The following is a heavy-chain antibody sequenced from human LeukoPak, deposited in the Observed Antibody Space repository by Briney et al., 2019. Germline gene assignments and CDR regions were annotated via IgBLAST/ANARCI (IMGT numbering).Heavy chain of an antibody. D-gene: IGHD3-22*01. CDR2: MCGSAGCT. J-gene: IGHJ5*02. Sequence: GGSLRLSCAASGFTFNIYAMSWVRLAPGKGLQWVASMCGSAGCTFYADSVEGRFTISRDNSKNILHLEMNSLRAEDTAIYYCARDRPNYHESNGHYYDRDGDHWGQGTPVTVSS. V-gene: IGHV3-23*01. CDR1: GFTFNIYA. CDR3: ARDRPNYHESNGHYYDRDGDH.